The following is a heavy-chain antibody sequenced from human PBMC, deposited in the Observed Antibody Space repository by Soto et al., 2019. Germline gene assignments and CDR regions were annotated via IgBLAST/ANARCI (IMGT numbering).Heavy chain of an antibody. CDR3: ARSPGVGVRGAY. CDR2: IGAGSLFI. D-gene: IGHD3-16*01. Sequence: EVQLVESGGGLVKPGESLRLSCAGSGFTFSAYNINWVRQAPGKGLEWVSSIGAGSLFIYQPDSMKGRFTISRDDARNSVYLQMNSLTAEDTAVYYCARSPGVGVRGAYWGQGTLVTVSS. J-gene: IGHJ4*02. CDR1: GFTFSAYN. V-gene: IGHV3-21*01.